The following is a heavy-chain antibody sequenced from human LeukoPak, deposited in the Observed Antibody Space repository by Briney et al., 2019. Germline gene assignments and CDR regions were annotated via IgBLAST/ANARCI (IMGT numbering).Heavy chain of an antibody. D-gene: IGHD6-19*01. CDR2: ISDYNGNT. Sequence: ASVKVSCKASGYTFTSYGINWVRQAPGQGLEWMGWISDYNGNTKSAQKLQGRVTMTTDTSTSTAYMELRSLRSDDTAVYYCARGTTVPGTDFDYWGQGTLVTVSS. CDR3: ARGTTVPGTDFDY. CDR1: GYTFTSYG. J-gene: IGHJ4*02. V-gene: IGHV1-18*01.